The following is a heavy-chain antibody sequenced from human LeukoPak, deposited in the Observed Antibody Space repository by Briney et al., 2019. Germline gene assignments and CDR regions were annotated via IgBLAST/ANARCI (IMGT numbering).Heavy chain of an antibody. CDR2: IKQDGSEK. J-gene: IGHJ3*02. V-gene: IGHV3-7*01. Sequence: GGSLRLSCAASGFTFSSYWMSWVRQAPGKGLEWVANIKQDGSEKYYVDSVKGRFTISRDNAKNSLYLQMNSLRAEDTAVYYCARERSSILRHHDAFDIWGQGTMVTVSS. D-gene: IGHD2-2*01. CDR1: GFTFSSYW. CDR3: ARERSSILRHHDAFDI.